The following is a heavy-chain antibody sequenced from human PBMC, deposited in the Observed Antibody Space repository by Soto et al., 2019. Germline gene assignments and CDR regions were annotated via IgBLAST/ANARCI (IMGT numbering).Heavy chain of an antibody. CDR2: IIPIFGTA. J-gene: IGHJ4*02. CDR1: VGTFSSYA. D-gene: IGHD6-13*01. V-gene: IGHV1-69*13. CDR3: ANLRIAAAGGGF. Sequence: SVKVSCKASVGTFSSYAISWVRQAPGQGLDWMGGIIPIFGTANYAQKFQGRVTITADESTSTAYMELSSLRSEDTAVYYCANLRIAAAGGGFWGQGTLVTVSS.